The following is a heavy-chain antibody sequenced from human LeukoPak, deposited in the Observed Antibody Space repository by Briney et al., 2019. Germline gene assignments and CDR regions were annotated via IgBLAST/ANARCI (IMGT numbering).Heavy chain of an antibody. D-gene: IGHD6-13*01. J-gene: IGHJ5*02. Sequence: SETLSLTCAVYGGSFSGYYWSWIRQPPGKGLEWIGYIYYSGSTNYNPSLKSRVTISVDTSKNQFSLKLSSVTAADTAVYYCARAIGIAAAGTGVWFDPWGQGTLVTVSS. CDR1: GGSFSGYY. CDR2: IYYSGST. CDR3: ARAIGIAAAGTGVWFDP. V-gene: IGHV4-59*01.